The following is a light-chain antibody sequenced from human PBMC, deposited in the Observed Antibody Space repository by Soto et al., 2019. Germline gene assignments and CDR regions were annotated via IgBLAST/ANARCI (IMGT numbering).Light chain of an antibody. Sequence: QSALTQPASVSGSPGQSITISCTGTSSDVGGYNYVSWYQQHPGKAPQLMIYDVSNRPSGVSNRFSGSKSGNTASLTISGLQAEDEADYYCISYTSSSTLYGFGTGTKVTVL. J-gene: IGLJ1*01. CDR3: ISYTSSSTLYG. CDR2: DVS. V-gene: IGLV2-14*01. CDR1: SSDVGGYNY.